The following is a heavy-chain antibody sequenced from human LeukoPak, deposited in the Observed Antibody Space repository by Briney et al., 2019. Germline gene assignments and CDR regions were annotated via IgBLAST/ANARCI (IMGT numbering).Heavy chain of an antibody. CDR1: GFTFSSYG. CDR2: IRYDGSNK. CDR3: AKDQSGYSYYYFDY. V-gene: IGHV3-30*02. J-gene: IGHJ4*02. D-gene: IGHD5-18*01. Sequence: PGGSLRLSCAASGFTFSSYGMHWVRQAPGKGLEWVAFIRYDGSNKYYADSVQGRFTISRDNSKNTLYLQMNSLRAEDTAVYYCAKDQSGYSYYYFDYWGQGTLVTASS.